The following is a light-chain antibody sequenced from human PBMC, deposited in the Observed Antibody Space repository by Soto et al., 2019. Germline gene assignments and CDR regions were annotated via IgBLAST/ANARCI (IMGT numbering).Light chain of an antibody. CDR1: QTISSW. V-gene: IGKV1-5*03. CDR3: QQSYSTPGWT. J-gene: IGKJ1*01. CDR2: KAS. Sequence: DIQMTQSPSTLSGSVGDRVTIACRASQTISSWLAWYQQKPGKAPKLLIYKASSLQSGVPSRFSGSGSGTDFTLTISRLEPEDFATYYCQQSYSTPGWTFGQGTKVDI.